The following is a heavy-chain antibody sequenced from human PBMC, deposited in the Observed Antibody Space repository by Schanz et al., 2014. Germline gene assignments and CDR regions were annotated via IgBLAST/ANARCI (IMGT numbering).Heavy chain of an antibody. CDR2: INTNTANP. D-gene: IGHD5-12*01. V-gene: IGHV7-4-1*02. Sequence: QVQLVQSGSELKKPGASVKVSCKASGYTFAMYDMNWVRQAPGQGLEWMGWINTNTANPTYAQGFTGRLVYTLDASVTTAYLEISSLKAEDTAVYYCARGYSGYYHFDYWGQGALVTVSS. CDR1: GYTFAMYD. J-gene: IGHJ4*02. CDR3: ARGYSGYYHFDY.